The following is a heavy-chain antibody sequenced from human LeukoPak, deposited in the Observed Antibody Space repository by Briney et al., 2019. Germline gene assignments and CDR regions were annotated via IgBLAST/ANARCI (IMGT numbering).Heavy chain of an antibody. CDR1: GFTFSSYW. D-gene: IGHD2-2*01. Sequence: GGSLRLSCAASGFTFSSYWMSWVRQAPGKGLEWVANIKQDGSEKYYVDSAKGRFTISRDNAKNSLYLQMNSLRAEDTAVYYCARGGSVVVPAAMHWFDPWGQGTLVTVSS. CDR3: ARGGSVVVPAAMHWFDP. V-gene: IGHV3-7*01. CDR2: IKQDGSEK. J-gene: IGHJ5*02.